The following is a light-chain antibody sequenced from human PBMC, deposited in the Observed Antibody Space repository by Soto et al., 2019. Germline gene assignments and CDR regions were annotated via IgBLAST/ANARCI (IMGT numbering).Light chain of an antibody. Sequence: QSALTQPASVSESPGQSITISCTGTSSDVGGYKYVSWYQQHPGKAPKLMIYEVSNRPSGVSNRFSGSKSGNTASLTISGLQAEDEADYYCSSYTSSSTVLFGGGTKVPVL. CDR3: SSYTSSSTVL. CDR2: EVS. J-gene: IGLJ2*01. V-gene: IGLV2-14*01. CDR1: SSDVGGYKY.